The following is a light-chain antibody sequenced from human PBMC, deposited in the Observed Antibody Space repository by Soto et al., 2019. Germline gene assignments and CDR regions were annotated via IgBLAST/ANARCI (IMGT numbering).Light chain of an antibody. CDR1: QSVSSY. V-gene: IGKV3-11*01. CDR2: DAS. Sequence: EIVLTQSPAILSLSPGERATLSCRASQSVSSYLAWFQQKPGQAPRLLIYDASNRATGIPARFSGSGSGTDFTLTISSLEPEDFAVYYCQQRSNWQRTFGQGTKV. J-gene: IGKJ1*01. CDR3: QQRSNWQRT.